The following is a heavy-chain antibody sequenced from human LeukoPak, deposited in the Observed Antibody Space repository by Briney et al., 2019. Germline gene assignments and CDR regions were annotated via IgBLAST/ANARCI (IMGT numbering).Heavy chain of an antibody. CDR1: GFTFSSYA. CDR2: ISGSGGST. D-gene: IGHD2-2*01. V-gene: IGHV3-23*01. CDR3: AKDKDRVPAAIWFDP. Sequence: PWWCLGLFRAASGFTFSSYAMSWVRQAPGKGLEWVSAISGSGGSTYYADSVKGRFTISRDNSKNTLYLQMNSLRAEDTAVYYCAKDKDRVPAAIWFDPWGQGTLVTVSS. J-gene: IGHJ5*02.